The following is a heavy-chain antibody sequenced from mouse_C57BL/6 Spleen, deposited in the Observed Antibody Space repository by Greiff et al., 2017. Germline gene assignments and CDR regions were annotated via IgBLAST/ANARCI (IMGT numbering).Heavy chain of an antibody. Sequence: EVMLVESGGGLVKPGGSLKLSCAASGFTFSDYGMHWVRQAPEKGLEWVAYISSGSSTIYYADTVKGRFTISRDNAKNTLFLQMTSLRSEDTAMYYCASDYYGSSYGYFDVWGTGTTVTVSS. D-gene: IGHD1-1*01. CDR1: GFTFSDYG. CDR3: ASDYYGSSYGYFDV. CDR2: ISSGSSTI. V-gene: IGHV5-17*01. J-gene: IGHJ1*03.